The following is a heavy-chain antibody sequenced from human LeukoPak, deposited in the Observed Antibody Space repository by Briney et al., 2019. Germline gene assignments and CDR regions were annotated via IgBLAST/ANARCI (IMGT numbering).Heavy chain of an antibody. CDR1: GGSISSGGYY. CDR3: ARGDGSSWFYY. Sequence: SETLSLTCTVSGGSISSGGYYWSWIRQPPGKGLEWIGYIYYSGSAYYNPSLKSRVTISVDTSKNQFSLKLRSVTAADTAVYYCARGDGSSWFYYWGQGTLVTVSS. CDR2: IYYSGSA. D-gene: IGHD6-13*01. V-gene: IGHV4-30-4*01. J-gene: IGHJ4*02.